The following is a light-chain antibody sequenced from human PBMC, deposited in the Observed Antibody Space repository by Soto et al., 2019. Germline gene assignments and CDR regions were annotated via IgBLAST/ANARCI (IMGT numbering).Light chain of an antibody. CDR2: GNG. V-gene: IGLV1-40*01. Sequence: QSVLTQPPSVSGAPGQRVTISCTGSSSNIGAGYDVHWYQQLPGTAPKLLISGNGSRPSGVPDRFSGSKSGTSASLAITGLQAEDEADYYCQSYDSSLSGVVLGGGTKLTVL. J-gene: IGLJ2*01. CDR1: SSNIGAGYD. CDR3: QSYDSSLSGVV.